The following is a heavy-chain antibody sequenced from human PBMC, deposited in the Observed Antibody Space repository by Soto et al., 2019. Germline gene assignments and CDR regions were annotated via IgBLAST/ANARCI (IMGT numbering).Heavy chain of an antibody. J-gene: IGHJ5*02. CDR1: GFTFDDYA. CDR3: AKGIVGATINWFDP. CDR2: ISWNSGSI. D-gene: IGHD1-26*01. V-gene: IGHV3-9*01. Sequence: EVQLVESGGGLVQPGRSQRLSCAASGFTFDDYAMHWVRQAPGKGLEWVSGISWNSGSIGYADSVKGRFTISRDNAKNSLYLQMNSLRAEDTALYYCAKGIVGATINWFDPWGLGTLVTVSS.